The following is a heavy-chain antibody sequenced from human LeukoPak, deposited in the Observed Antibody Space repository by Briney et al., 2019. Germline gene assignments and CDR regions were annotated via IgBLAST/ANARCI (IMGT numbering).Heavy chain of an antibody. V-gene: IGHV4-59*01. Sequence: SETLPLTCSVSGGSISTYYWSWMRQSPEKGLELIGHIYNSGANTNYNPSLKSRVTISVDTSKHEFSLKPSSVTAADTAVYYCARSLRDVYNNHVPYAINVWGQGKKVTVSP. D-gene: IGHD5-24*01. CDR2: IYNSGANT. J-gene: IGHJ3*01. CDR1: GGSISTYY. CDR3: ARSLRDVYNNHVPYAINV.